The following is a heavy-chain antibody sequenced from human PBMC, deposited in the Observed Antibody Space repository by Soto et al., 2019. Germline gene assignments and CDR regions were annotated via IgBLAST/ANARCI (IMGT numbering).Heavy chain of an antibody. CDR2: ISSSGSTI. V-gene: IGHV3-11*01. Sequence: GGSLRLSCAASGFTVSSNYMSWVRQAPGKGLEWVSYISSSGSTIYYADSVKGRFTISRDNAKNSLYLQMNSLRAEDTAVYYCARELSLYGLGDYYYGMDVWGQGTTVTVSS. CDR3: ARELSLYGLGDYYYGMDV. D-gene: IGHD3-16*01. J-gene: IGHJ6*02. CDR1: GFTVSSNY.